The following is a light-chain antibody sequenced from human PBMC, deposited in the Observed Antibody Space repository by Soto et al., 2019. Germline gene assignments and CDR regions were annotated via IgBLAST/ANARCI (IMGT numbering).Light chain of an antibody. CDR2: AAS. J-gene: IGKJ1*01. CDR1: RDIGND. Sequence: AIQMTQSPSSLSASVGGRVTITCRASRDIGNDLGWYQQKPGKAPKHLIFAASNLQSGVPSRFSGGGSGTDFTLTISSLQADDFATYYCLQHFNFSWTFGQGTKVE. V-gene: IGKV1-6*01. CDR3: LQHFNFSWT.